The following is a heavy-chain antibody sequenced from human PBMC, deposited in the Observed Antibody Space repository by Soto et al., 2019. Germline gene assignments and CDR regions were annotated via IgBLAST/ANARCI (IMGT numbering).Heavy chain of an antibody. CDR2: ISSTTNYI. Sequence: EVQLVESGGGLVKPGGSLRLSCAASGFTFTRYSMNWVRQAPGKGLEWVSSISSTTNYIYYADSMKGRFTVSRDNAKNSVYLEMNSLSAEDTAGCYCARESEDLTSNFDYWGQGTLVTVSS. CDR1: GFTFTRYS. CDR3: ARESEDLTSNFDY. V-gene: IGHV3-21*01. J-gene: IGHJ4*02.